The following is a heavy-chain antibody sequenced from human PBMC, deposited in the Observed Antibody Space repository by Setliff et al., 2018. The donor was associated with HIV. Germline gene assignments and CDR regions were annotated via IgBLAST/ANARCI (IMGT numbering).Heavy chain of an antibody. J-gene: IGHJ4*02. Sequence: PGGSLRLSCTTSGSTFGDYGMSWVRQAPGKGLEWVGFIRSKAYGGTTEYAASVKGRFTISRDDSKRIAYLQMNSLKSEDTAVYFCTRDRLGIFRFLDSWGQGTLVTVSS. CDR1: GSTFGDYG. V-gene: IGHV3-49*04. CDR2: IRSKAYGGTT. CDR3: TRDRLGIFRFLDS. D-gene: IGHD7-27*01.